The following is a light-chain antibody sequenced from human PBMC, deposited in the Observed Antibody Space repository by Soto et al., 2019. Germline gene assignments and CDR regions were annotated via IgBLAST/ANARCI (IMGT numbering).Light chain of an antibody. V-gene: IGKV3-15*01. CDR1: QSVSNN. Sequence: EIVMTQSPTTLSVSLGERATLSCRASQSVSNNLAWYQQKPGQAPRLLIYGASTRATDIPARFTGSGSGTEFTFTISSLQSEDFAVYYCQQYNNWPPLTFGGGTKVESK. CDR3: QQYNNWPPLT. CDR2: GAS. J-gene: IGKJ4*01.